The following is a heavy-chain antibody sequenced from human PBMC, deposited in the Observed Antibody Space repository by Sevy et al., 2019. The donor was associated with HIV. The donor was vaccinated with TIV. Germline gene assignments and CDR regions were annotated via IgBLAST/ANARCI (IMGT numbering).Heavy chain of an antibody. CDR2: FDPEDGET. CDR1: GSTLSQLS. J-gene: IGHJ4*02. CDR3: ETTKDYYDSSGYPFDY. Sequence: ASVKVSCKVSGSTLSQLSMHWVRQAPGKGLEWMGSFDPEDGETIYAQKFQGRLTMTEDTSTDTAYMELSSLRSGDTAVYYCETTKDYYDSSGYPFDYWGQGTLVTVSS. D-gene: IGHD3-22*01. V-gene: IGHV1-24*01.